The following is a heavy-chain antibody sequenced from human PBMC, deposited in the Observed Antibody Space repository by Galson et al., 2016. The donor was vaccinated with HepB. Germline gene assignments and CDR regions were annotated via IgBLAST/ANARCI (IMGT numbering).Heavy chain of an antibody. V-gene: IGHV4-4*02. D-gene: IGHD2-2*01. CDR1: GASISDSNW. Sequence: SETLSLTCDVSGASISDSNWWTWVRQVPGKGLEWIGEIYHTGTSNNNPFLNSRFTLSVDKSRTQFSLNLTSVTAADTAVYYCARATVIPGARMVFDPWGQGTLVTVSS. J-gene: IGHJ5*02. CDR2: IYHTGTS. CDR3: ARATVIPGARMVFDP.